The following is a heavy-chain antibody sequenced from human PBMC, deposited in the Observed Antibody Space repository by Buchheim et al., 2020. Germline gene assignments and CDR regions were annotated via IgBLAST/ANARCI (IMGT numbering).Heavy chain of an antibody. D-gene: IGHD1-1*01. J-gene: IGHJ4*02. CDR1: GFTFSGHW. CDR2: INRDGSST. Sequence: EVQLVESGGGLVQPGGSLRLSCAASGFTFSGHWMNWVRQAPGRGLVWVSRINRDGSSTNYADSVKGRFTISRDNAKNTVYLQMNSLRAEDTAVYYCARRGGYGIFDYWGQGIL. CDR3: ARRGGYGIFDY. V-gene: IGHV3-74*01.